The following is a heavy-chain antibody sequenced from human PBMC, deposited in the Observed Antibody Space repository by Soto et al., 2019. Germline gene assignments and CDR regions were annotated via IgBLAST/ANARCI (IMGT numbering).Heavy chain of an antibody. Sequence: VQLLEAGGGLVQPGGSLRLSCVASEVTFASYDMDWVRQAPGKGLEWVAVISYDGSNKYYADSVKGRFTISRDNSKNTLYLQMNSLRAEDTAVYYCAREMYSSSAIGGMDVWGQGTTVTVSS. CDR3: AREMYSSSAIGGMDV. V-gene: IGHV3-30-3*01. CDR1: EVTFASYD. J-gene: IGHJ6*02. D-gene: IGHD6-6*01. CDR2: ISYDGSNK.